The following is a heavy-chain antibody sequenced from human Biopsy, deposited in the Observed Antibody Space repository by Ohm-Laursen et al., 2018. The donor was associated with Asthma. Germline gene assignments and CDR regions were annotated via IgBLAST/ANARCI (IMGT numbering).Heavy chain of an antibody. CDR2: IFFDGSNK. J-gene: IGHJ4*02. CDR3: ARGKTWGRSYYFDY. CDR1: GFTFHNYV. D-gene: IGHD6-6*01. V-gene: IGHV3-30-3*01. Sequence: SLRLSCAASGFTFHNYVMHWVRQAPGKGLEWVAGIFFDGSNKYYADSVQGRFTISRDNSKDTLYLQVNSLRGDDTAVYYCARGKTWGRSYYFDYWGRGTLVTVSS.